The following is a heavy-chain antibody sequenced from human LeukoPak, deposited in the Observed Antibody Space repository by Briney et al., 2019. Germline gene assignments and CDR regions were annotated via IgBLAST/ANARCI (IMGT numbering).Heavy chain of an antibody. CDR3: ARQELRYFDWLLNWYFDL. J-gene: IGHJ2*01. D-gene: IGHD3-9*01. Sequence: PSETLSLTCTVSGGSISSSSYYWGWIRQPPGKGLEWIGSIYYSGSTYYNPSLKSRVTISVDTSKNQFSLKLSSVTAADTAVYYCARQELRYFDWLLNWYFDLWGRGTLVTVSS. CDR1: GGSISSSSYY. V-gene: IGHV4-39*01. CDR2: IYYSGST.